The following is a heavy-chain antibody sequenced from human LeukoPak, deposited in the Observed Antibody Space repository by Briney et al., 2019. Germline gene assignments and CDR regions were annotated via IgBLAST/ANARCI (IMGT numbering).Heavy chain of an antibody. D-gene: IGHD2-15*01. J-gene: IGHJ1*01. CDR2: ISAYNGNT. Sequence: ASVKVSCKASGYTFTTYGISWVRQAPGRGLEWMGWISAYNGNTNYAQKLQGRVTMTTDTSTSTAYMELRSLRSDDTAVYYCARDSLDCSGGSCYSREYFQDWGQGTLVTVSS. CDR3: ARDSLDCSGGSCYSREYFQD. V-gene: IGHV1-18*01. CDR1: GYTFTTYG.